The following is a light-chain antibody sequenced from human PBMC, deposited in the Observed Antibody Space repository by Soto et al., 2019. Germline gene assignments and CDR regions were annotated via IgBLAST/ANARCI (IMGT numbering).Light chain of an antibody. CDR3: QQYNSYSPGYT. V-gene: IGKV1-5*03. J-gene: IGKJ2*01. Sequence: DIHMTQSPSTLSASVGDRVTITCRASQSISSWLAWYQQKPGKAPKLLIYKASSLESGVPSRFSGSGSGTEFTLTISSLQPDDFATYSCQQYNSYSPGYTFGQGTKLEIK. CDR1: QSISSW. CDR2: KAS.